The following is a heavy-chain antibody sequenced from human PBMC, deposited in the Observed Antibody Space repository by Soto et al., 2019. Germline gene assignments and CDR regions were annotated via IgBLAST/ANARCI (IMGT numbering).Heavy chain of an antibody. V-gene: IGHV3-74*01. CDR1: GFTFRSSW. Sequence: EVQLVESGGGLVQPGGSLRLSCAASGFTFRSSWMYWVRQTPGKGPVWVSCINGDGSVIYYADSVKGRFTISRDNARDTLCLQMNSLTTEDSAVYYCVRDIRWGQGTLVSVSS. CDR3: VRDIR. J-gene: IGHJ4*02. CDR2: INGDGSVI.